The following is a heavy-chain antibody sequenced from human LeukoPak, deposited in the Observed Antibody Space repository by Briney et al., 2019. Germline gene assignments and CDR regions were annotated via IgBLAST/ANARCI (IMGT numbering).Heavy chain of an antibody. V-gene: IGHV4-34*01. CDR2: INHSGST. CDR1: GFTLSKYS. J-gene: IGHJ3*02. D-gene: IGHD6-13*01. CDR3: ARHGLIAARHAFDI. Sequence: PGGSLRLSCAASGFTLSKYSMNWVRQPPGKGLEWIGEINHSGSTNYNPSLKSRVTISVDTSKNQFSLKLSSVTAADTAVYYCARHGLIAARHAFDIWGQGTMVTVSS.